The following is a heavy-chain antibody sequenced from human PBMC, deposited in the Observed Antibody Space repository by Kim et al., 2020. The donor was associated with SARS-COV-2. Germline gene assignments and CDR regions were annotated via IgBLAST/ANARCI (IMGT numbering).Heavy chain of an antibody. CDR2: ISAYNGNT. Sequence: ASVKVSCKASGYTFTSYGISWVRQAPGQGLEWMGWISAYNGNTNYAQKLQGRVTMTTDTSTSTAYMELRSLRSDDTAVYYCARMVVVVVPAAIIDYYYYGMDVWGQGTTVTVSS. CDR1: GYTFTSYG. D-gene: IGHD2-2*01. V-gene: IGHV1-18*04. J-gene: IGHJ6*02. CDR3: ARMVVVVVPAAIIDYYYYGMDV.